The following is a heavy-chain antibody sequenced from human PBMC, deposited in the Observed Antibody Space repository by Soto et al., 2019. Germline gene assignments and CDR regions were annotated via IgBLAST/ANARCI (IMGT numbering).Heavy chain of an antibody. Sequence: QVRLVQSEAEVKKPGASVKVSCKASGYTFIRYGITWVRQAPGQGLEWRGWISAYNDYTNYAQKLQGRVTMTTDTSTSTVYMELRSLRSDDTAVYYCARGGYYDKVWGKMNYYGLDVWGQGTTVTVSS. CDR1: GYTFIRYG. D-gene: IGHD3-16*01. V-gene: IGHV1-18*01. CDR3: ARGGYYDKVWGKMNYYGLDV. J-gene: IGHJ6*02. CDR2: ISAYNDYT.